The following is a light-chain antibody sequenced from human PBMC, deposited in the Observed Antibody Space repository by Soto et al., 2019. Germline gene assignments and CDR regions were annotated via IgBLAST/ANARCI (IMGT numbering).Light chain of an antibody. J-gene: IGKJ1*01. CDR3: QHVGPPWA. CDR1: QTVSSSN. Sequence: EIVLTQSPGSLSLSPGERATLSCRASQTVSSSNLAWHQQKPGQAPRLLIYGAPSRAIGIPDRFSGSGSGTDFTLSISRVEPEDFAVYHWQHVGPPWAFGQGTKVEI. V-gene: IGKV3-20*01. CDR2: GAP.